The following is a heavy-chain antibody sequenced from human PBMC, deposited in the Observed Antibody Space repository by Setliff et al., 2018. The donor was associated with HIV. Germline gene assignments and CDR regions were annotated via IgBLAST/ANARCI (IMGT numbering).Heavy chain of an antibody. D-gene: IGHD4-17*01. V-gene: IGHV1-8*03. CDR1: GYTFTNYD. CDR3: ARGAQDYEDYYFDD. J-gene: IGHJ4*02. Sequence: GASVKVSCKASGYTFTNYDINWVRQATGQGLEWMGWMNPNSGNTGYAQKFQGRVTFTRNTSKGTAYMELSSLRSDDTALYYCARGAQDYEDYYFDDWGQGTLVTVSS. CDR2: MNPNSGNT.